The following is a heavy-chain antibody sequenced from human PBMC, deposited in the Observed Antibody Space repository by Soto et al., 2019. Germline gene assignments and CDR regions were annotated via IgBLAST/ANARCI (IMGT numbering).Heavy chain of an antibody. CDR2: IYHSGST. D-gene: IGHD6-25*01. CDR1: GAPISSGTYS. Sequence: SETLSLTCAVSGAPISSGTYSWSWIRQPPGKGLEWIGYIYHSGSTYYNPSLKSRLTISVDRSKKQFSLRLTSVTAAGTAVYYCVRGSAAGGMDVWGQGTTVTVSS. V-gene: IGHV4-30-2*01. CDR3: VRGSAAGGMDV. J-gene: IGHJ6*02.